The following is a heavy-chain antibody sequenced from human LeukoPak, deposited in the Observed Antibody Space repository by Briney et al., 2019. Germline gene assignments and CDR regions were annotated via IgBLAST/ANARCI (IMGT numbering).Heavy chain of an antibody. J-gene: IGHJ4*02. V-gene: IGHV3-64D*09. CDR1: GFTFSDYG. CDR3: VKDGMAVAGTAPLDY. Sequence: GGSLRLSCAASGFTFSDYGMHWVRQAPGKGLEYVSVISSSGDSTYYTDSVKGRFTISRDNSKNTLYLQMSSLRPEDAAVYYCVKDGMAVAGTAPLDYWGQGTLVTVSS. D-gene: IGHD6-19*01. CDR2: ISSSGDST.